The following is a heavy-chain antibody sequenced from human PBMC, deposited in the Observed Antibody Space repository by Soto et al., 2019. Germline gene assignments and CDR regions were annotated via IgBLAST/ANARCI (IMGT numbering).Heavy chain of an antibody. J-gene: IGHJ3*02. V-gene: IGHV3-23*01. Sequence: GGSLRLSCAASGFTFSSYAMSWVRQAPGKGLEWVSAISGSGGSTYYADSVKGRFTISRDNSKNTLYLQMNSLRAEDTAVYYCAKDRWADSSGYLGAFDIWGQGTMVTVSS. CDR1: GFTFSSYA. CDR2: ISGSGGST. D-gene: IGHD3-22*01. CDR3: AKDRWADSSGYLGAFDI.